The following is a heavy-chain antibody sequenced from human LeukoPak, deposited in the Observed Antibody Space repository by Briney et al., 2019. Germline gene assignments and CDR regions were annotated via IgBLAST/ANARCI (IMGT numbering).Heavy chain of an antibody. D-gene: IGHD6-13*01. V-gene: IGHV1-18*01. CDR1: GYTFTSYG. CDR2: ISAYNGNT. CDR3: ARHLSRSSSWSPFDY. Sequence: ASVKVSCKASGYTFTSYGISWVRQAPGQGLEWMGWISAYNGNTNYAQKLQGRVTMTTDTSTSTAYMELRSLRSDDTAVYYCARHLSRSSSWSPFDYWGQGTLVTVSS. J-gene: IGHJ4*01.